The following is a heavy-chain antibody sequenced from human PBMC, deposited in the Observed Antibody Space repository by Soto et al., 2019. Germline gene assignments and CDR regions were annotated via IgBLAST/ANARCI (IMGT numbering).Heavy chain of an antibody. CDR1: GGSISSSSYY. CDR3: ARQRITMVRGVTAGFDY. Sequence: QLQLQESGPGLVKPSETLSLTCTVSGGSISSSSYYWGWIRQPPGKGLEWIGSIYYSGSTYYNPSLQSRVTISVDTSKNQFSLKLSSVTAADTAVYYCARQRITMVRGVTAGFDYWGQGTLVTVSS. V-gene: IGHV4-39*01. CDR2: IYYSGST. J-gene: IGHJ4*02. D-gene: IGHD3-10*01.